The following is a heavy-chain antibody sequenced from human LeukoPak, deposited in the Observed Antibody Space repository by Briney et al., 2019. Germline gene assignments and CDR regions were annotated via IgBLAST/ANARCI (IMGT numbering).Heavy chain of an antibody. J-gene: IGHJ6*03. CDR3: ARATMIVAQAYYYYMDV. V-gene: IGHV3-66*02. CDR2: IYTGGST. Sequence: GGSLRLSCAASGFTVSSNYMSWVRQAPGKGLEWVSVIYTGGSTYYADSVKRRFTISRDNSKNTLYLQMNSLRAEGTAVYYCARATMIVAQAYYYYMDVWGKGTTVTVSS. CDR1: GFTVSSNY. D-gene: IGHD3-22*01.